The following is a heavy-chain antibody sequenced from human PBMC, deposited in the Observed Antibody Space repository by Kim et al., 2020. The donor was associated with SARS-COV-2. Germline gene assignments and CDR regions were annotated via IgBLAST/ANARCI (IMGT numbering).Heavy chain of an antibody. Sequence: SETLSLTCTVSGGSISSYYWSWIRQPPGKGLEWIGYIYYSGSTNYNPSLKSRVTISVDTSKNQFSLKLSSVTAADTAVYYCARDIGEYFDYWGQGTLVTVSS. J-gene: IGHJ4*02. CDR2: IYYSGST. V-gene: IGHV4-59*01. CDR3: ARDIGEYFDY. CDR1: GGSISSYY. D-gene: IGHD3-10*01.